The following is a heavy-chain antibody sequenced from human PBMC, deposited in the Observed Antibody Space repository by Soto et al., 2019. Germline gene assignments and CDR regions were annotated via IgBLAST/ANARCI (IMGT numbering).Heavy chain of an antibody. Sequence: QVQLMQSGAEVKKPGASVKVSCKASGDTFTDYYIHWVRQAPGQGLEWMGTVNPIGGHTTYAQHFLGRVTMTRDTSTSTLYMELTSLTSDATAIYYCARGGHVVVVTAALDYWGQGTLVTVSS. CDR3: ARGGHVVVVTAALDY. D-gene: IGHD2-21*02. CDR2: VNPIGGHT. V-gene: IGHV1-46*01. CDR1: GDTFTDYY. J-gene: IGHJ4*02.